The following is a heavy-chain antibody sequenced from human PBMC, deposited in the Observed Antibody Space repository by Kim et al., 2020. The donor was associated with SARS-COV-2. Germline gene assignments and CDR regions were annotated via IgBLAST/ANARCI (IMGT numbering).Heavy chain of an antibody. V-gene: IGHV3-53*01. D-gene: IGHD4-17*01. CDR3: ARVLPYGDYSDY. J-gene: IGHJ4*02. CDR2: K. Sequence: KYYAASVKGRFTISRDNSKNTLYLQMNSLRAEDTAVYYCARVLPYGDYSDYWGQGTLVTVSS.